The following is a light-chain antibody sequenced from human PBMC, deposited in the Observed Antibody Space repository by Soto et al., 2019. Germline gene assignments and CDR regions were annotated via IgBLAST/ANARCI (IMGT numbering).Light chain of an antibody. V-gene: IGKV3-11*01. CDR1: QSVSSY. CDR3: QQHSNWPPWT. Sequence: EIVLTQSPATLSLSPGERATLSCRASQSVSSYLAWYQQKPGQAPRLLIYDASSRATGIPARFSGSGSGTDVPLTISSLEPEDFAVYYCQQHSNWPPWTFGQGTKVEIK. J-gene: IGKJ1*01. CDR2: DAS.